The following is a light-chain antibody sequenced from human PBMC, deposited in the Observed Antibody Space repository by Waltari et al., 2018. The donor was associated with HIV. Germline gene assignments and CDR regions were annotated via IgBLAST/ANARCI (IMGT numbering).Light chain of an antibody. CDR1: GSNIGHNA. J-gene: IGLJ2*01. V-gene: IGLV1-44*01. Sequence: QSVVTQPPSASGTPGQTVIISCSGSGSNIGHNAVNWYQQFPGAAPRLLIHSDNQRPSGVPDRFSGSKYGTSASLAISDLQSYDEADYYCAVWNDKLNNSVVSGGSVAFGGGTKLTVL. CDR3: AVWNDKLNNSVVSGGSVA. CDR2: SDN.